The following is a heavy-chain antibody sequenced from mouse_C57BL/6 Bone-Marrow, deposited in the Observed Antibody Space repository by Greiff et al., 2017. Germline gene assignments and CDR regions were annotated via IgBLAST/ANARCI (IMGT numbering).Heavy chain of an antibody. Sequence: QVQLKESGAELARPGASVKLSCKASGYTFTSYGISWVKQRTGQGLEWIGEIYPRSGNTYYNEKFKGKATLTADKSSSTAYMELRSLTSEYSAVYFCARSGWFFDYWGQGTTLTVSS. D-gene: IGHD2-3*01. V-gene: IGHV1-81*01. CDR2: IYPRSGNT. J-gene: IGHJ2*01. CDR3: ARSGWFFDY. CDR1: GYTFTSYG.